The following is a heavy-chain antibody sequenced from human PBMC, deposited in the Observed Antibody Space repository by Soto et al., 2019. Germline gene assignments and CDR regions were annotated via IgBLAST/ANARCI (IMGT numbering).Heavy chain of an antibody. V-gene: IGHV4-4*09. CDR3: ARVGSKSFYYATDV. J-gene: IGHJ6*02. Sequence: QLQESGPGLVNPSETLSLPCTVSGASISSFCWTWIRQPPGQGLEWIGYICTGGTTKYNPSLKSRVTMSVDTSKTQFSLKLTSVTAADTAVYYCARVGSKSFYYATDVWGQGTTVTVSS. CDR2: ICTGGTT. D-gene: IGHD4-4*01. CDR1: GASISSFC.